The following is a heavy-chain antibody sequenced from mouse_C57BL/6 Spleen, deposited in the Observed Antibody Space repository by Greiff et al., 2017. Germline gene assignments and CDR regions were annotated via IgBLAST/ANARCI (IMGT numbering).Heavy chain of an antibody. V-gene: IGHV1-80*01. CDR1: GYAFSGYW. CDR2: IYPGDGDT. D-gene: IGHD2-13*01. Sequence: VQLQQSGAELVKPGASVKISCKASGYAFSGYWMNWVKQRPGKGLEWIGQIYPGDGDTNYNGKFKGKDTLYADKSSSTASMQLISLTSEASAVSFCAREVSDFFDYWGQGTTLTVSS. CDR3: AREVSDFFDY. J-gene: IGHJ2*01.